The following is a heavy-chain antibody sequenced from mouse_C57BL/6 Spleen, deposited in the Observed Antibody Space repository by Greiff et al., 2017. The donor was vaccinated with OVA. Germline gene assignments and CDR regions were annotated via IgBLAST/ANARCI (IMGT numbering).Heavy chain of an antibody. J-gene: IGHJ4*01. CDR3: ARGDDGYYTSYAMDY. CDR1: GYSITSGYY. V-gene: IGHV3-6*01. D-gene: IGHD2-3*01. CDR2: ISYDGSN. Sequence: EVQLQESGPGLVKPSQSLSLTCSVTGYSITSGYYWNWIRQFPGNKLEWMGYISYDGSNNYNPSLKNRISITRDTSKNQFFLKLNSVTTEDTATYYCARGDDGYYTSYAMDYWGQGTSVTVSS.